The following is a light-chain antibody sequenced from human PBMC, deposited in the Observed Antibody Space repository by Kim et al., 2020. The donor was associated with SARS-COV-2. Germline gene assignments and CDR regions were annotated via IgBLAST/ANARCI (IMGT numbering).Light chain of an antibody. CDR2: AAS. CDR3: QKYNGAPWT. CDR1: QGISKD. V-gene: IGKV1-27*01. J-gene: IGKJ1*01. Sequence: DIQMTQSPSSLSASVGDRVIITCRASQGISKDLAWYQQKPGNAPKLLIFAASALQSGVPTRFSGSGSGTDFTLTISSLQPEDVATYYCQKYNGAPWTFGQGTKLEI.